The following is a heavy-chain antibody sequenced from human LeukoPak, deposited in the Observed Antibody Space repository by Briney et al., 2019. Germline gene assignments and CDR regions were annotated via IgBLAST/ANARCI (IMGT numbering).Heavy chain of an antibody. Sequence: ASGKLSCNAAGYTFTGYYMHWGRQPPGPGLGRVGWIKLNNGGTNYTQKFQRRVTMDSDTSISTAYMELSRLRSDDTAVYYGARARGDIVVVPAAIWFDPWGQGTLVTVSS. V-gene: IGHV1-2*02. CDR2: IKLNNGGT. D-gene: IGHD2-2*01. CDR3: ARARGDIVVVPAAIWFDP. J-gene: IGHJ5*02. CDR1: GYTFTGYY.